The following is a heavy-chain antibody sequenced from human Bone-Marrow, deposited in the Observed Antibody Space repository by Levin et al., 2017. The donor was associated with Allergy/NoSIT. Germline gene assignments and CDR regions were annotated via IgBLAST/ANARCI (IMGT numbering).Heavy chain of an antibody. CDR3: VREGYSSGRCGAFDM. CDR2: ISADGTNK. J-gene: IGHJ3*02. Sequence: SCEASGFTFSSYVMWWVRQAPGKGMEWVASISADGTNKNNADSVKDRFIISRDNSKNTLDLQMSSLRDEDTALYYCVREGYSSGRCGAFDMWGQGTLVTVSS. V-gene: IGHV3-30*03. D-gene: IGHD6-25*01. CDR1: GFTFSSYV.